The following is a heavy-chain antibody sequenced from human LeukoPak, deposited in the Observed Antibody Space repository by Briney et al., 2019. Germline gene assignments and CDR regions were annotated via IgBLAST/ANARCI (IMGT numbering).Heavy chain of an antibody. CDR2: IYYSGGT. V-gene: IGHV4-59*01. D-gene: IGHD2-15*01. J-gene: IGHJ6*03. CDR3: AKNGDRGAYCSGGTCYPYYYHYMDV. CDR1: GGSISSYY. Sequence: SETLSLTCTVSGGSISSYYWSWIRQPPGEGLEWIGYIYYSGGTNYNPSLKSRVTISVDTSKNQFSLKLSSVTAADTAVYYCAKNGDRGAYCSGGTCYPYYYHYMDVWGKGTTVTISS.